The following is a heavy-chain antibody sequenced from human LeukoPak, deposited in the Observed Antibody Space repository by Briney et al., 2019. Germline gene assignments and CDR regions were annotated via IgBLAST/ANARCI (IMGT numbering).Heavy chain of an antibody. V-gene: IGHV3-53*01. D-gene: IGHD3-10*01. Sequence: GGSLRLSCAASGFTVSNNYMSWVRQAPGKGLEWVSIIYSGDSTYYTDSVKGGFTISRDNSKNTLYLQMNSLRAEDTAVYYCARAESTMVRGVRVYYYYMDVWGKGTTVTVSS. CDR2: IYSGDST. CDR1: GFTVSNNY. J-gene: IGHJ6*03. CDR3: ARAESTMVRGVRVYYYYMDV.